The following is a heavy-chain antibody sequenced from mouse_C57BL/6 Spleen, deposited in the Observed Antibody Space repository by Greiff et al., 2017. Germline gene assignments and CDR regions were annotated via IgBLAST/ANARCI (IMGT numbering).Heavy chain of an antibody. J-gene: IGHJ4*01. CDR2: IDPETGGT. V-gene: IGHV1-15*01. D-gene: IGHD3-3*01. CDR1: GYTFTDYE. Sequence: VQLQQSGAELVRPGASVTLSCKASGYTFTDYEMHWVKQTPVHGLEWIGAIDPETGGTAYNQKFKGKAILTADKSSSTAYMALRSLTSEDSAVYYCTRWGWEGAMDYWGQGTSVTVSS. CDR3: TRWGWEGAMDY.